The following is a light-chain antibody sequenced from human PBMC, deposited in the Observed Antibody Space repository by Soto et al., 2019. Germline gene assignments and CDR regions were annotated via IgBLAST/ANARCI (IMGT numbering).Light chain of an antibody. CDR3: AAWDDSLNGVL. CDR1: SSNIGSNS. V-gene: IGLV1-44*01. J-gene: IGLJ2*01. CDR2: GND. Sequence: QAVVTQPPSASGTPGQRVTISCSGSSSNIGSNSVYWYHQLPGTAPKLLIYGNDERPSGVPDRFSGSKSGTSASLAISGLQSEDEADCYCAAWDDSLNGVLFGGGTKLTVL.